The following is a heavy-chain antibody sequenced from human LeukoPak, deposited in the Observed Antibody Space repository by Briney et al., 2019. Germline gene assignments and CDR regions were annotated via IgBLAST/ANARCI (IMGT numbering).Heavy chain of an antibody. V-gene: IGHV3-30-3*01. CDR2: VSYDGSNQ. Sequence: GGSLRLSCAASGFTFSDYVMHWVRQAPDKGLEWVAVVSYDGSNQYYADSVKGRFTISRDNSKNTFYLQMNSLRAEDTAVYYCARARGGTSLDYWGQGNPGHRLL. CDR1: GFTFSDYV. J-gene: IGHJ4*02. CDR3: ARARGGTSLDY. D-gene: IGHD3-10*01.